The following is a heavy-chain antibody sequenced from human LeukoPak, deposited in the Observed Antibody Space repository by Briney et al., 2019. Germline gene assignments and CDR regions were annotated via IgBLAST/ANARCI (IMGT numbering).Heavy chain of an antibody. D-gene: IGHD3-22*01. CDR1: GFTFSNSD. J-gene: IGHJ3*01. CDR2: ISASGGSA. Sequence: PGGSLRLSCAASGFTFSNSDMNWVRQAPGKGLEWVSFISASGGSAHYADSVRGRFTISRDNSKNTLYLQMNSLRAEDTAVYDCAKAGSYSDISVYPLASFDFWGQGTMVTVSS. V-gene: IGHV3-23*01. CDR3: AKAGSYSDISVYPLASFDF.